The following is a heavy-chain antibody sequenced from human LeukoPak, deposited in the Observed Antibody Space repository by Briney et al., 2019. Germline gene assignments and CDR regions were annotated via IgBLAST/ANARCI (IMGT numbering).Heavy chain of an antibody. V-gene: IGHV1-46*01. Sequence: ASVKVSCKASGYSLTTYYMHWVRQAPGQGLEWMAIINPSVGGTKYAQKFQGRVTMTRDTPTNTVYIELSSLRTEDTAVYYCGSVYLYGMDVWGQGTTVTVSS. CDR2: INPSVGGT. J-gene: IGHJ6*02. D-gene: IGHD2-8*01. CDR1: GYSLTTYY. CDR3: GSVYLYGMDV.